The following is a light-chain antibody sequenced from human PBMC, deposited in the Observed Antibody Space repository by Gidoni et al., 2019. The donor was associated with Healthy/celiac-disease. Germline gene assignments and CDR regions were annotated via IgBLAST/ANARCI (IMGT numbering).Light chain of an antibody. CDR1: QSVSSSY. CDR3: QQYGSSSWT. J-gene: IGKJ1*01. Sequence: EIVLTQSPGTLSLSPGERATLSCRASQSVSSSYLAWYQQKPGQAPRLLIYGASSRATGIPDGFSGSGSGRDFTLTISRLEPEDFAVYYCQQYGSSSWTFXXXTKVEIK. V-gene: IGKV3-20*01. CDR2: GAS.